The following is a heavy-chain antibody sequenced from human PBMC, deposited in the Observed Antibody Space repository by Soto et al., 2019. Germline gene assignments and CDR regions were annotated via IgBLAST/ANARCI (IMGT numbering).Heavy chain of an antibody. J-gene: IGHJ4*02. D-gene: IGHD2-2*02. CDR1: GDTISTGGYT. CDR2: IHYSGTT. Sequence: PSETLSLTCDVSGDTISTGGYTWAWIRQPPGKALEWIGYIHYSGTTNYNPSLESRVTISVDTSKNQFSLKVSSVTAADTAVYYCGRETRQAGAYTIDYWGLGTLVTVSS. V-gene: IGHV4-61*08. CDR3: GRETRQAGAYTIDY.